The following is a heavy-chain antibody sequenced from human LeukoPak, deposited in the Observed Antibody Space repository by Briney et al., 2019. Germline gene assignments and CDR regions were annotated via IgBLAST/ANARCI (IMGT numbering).Heavy chain of an antibody. CDR3: ASTDWGYGGNSGAFDI. CDR1: GGSFNTYY. J-gene: IGHJ3*02. D-gene: IGHD4-23*01. CDR2: IYTRGST. V-gene: IGHV4-4*07. Sequence: SETLSLTCNVSGGSFNTYYWTWIRQPAGRGLEWIGHIYTRGSTTYNPSLKSRVTMSVDTSKNQFSLKLTSVTAADTAVYYCASTDWGYGGNSGAFDIWGQGTTVTVSS.